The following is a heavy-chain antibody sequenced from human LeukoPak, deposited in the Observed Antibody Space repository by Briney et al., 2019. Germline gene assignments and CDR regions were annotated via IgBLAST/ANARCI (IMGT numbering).Heavy chain of an antibody. J-gene: IGHJ4*02. CDR1: GFTFSNYW. D-gene: IGHD1-26*01. CDR2: IRRDGSET. CDR3: AISGGYWAWAH. Sequence: GGSLRLSCAASGFTFSNYWMTWVRRAPGKGLEWVANIRRDGSETHYVDSVMGRFTISRDNAKNSLYLQMNSLRAEDTAVYYCAISGGYWAWAHWGQGTLATVSS. V-gene: IGHV3-7*01.